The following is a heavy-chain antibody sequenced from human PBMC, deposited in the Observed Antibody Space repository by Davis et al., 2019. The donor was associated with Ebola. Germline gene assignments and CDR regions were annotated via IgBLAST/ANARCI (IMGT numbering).Heavy chain of an antibody. CDR3: ARLRGYCSSTSCYTGLYYYGMDV. CDR1: GFTFDDYA. D-gene: IGHD2-2*02. J-gene: IGHJ6*02. CDR2: ISGDGGST. Sequence: GGSLRLSCAASGFTFDDYAMHWVRQAPGKGLEWVSLISGDGGSTYYADSVKGRFTISRDNSKNSLYLQMNSLRTEDTALYYCARLRGYCSSTSCYTGLYYYGMDVWGQGTTVTVSS. V-gene: IGHV3-43*02.